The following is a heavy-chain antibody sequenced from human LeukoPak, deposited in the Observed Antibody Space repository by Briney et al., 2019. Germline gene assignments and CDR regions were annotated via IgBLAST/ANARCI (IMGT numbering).Heavy chain of an antibody. CDR1: GFTFSSYS. Sequence: PGGSLRLSCAASGFTFSSYSMNWVRQAPGKALEWVGNIQPDGSEQYPVDSVKGRFTISRDNARNSLFLHMNSLRVEDTAVYYCASQSFARFDPWGQGTLVTVSS. CDR3: ASQSFARFDP. V-gene: IGHV3-7*01. D-gene: IGHD3-16*01. CDR2: IQPDGSEQ. J-gene: IGHJ5*02.